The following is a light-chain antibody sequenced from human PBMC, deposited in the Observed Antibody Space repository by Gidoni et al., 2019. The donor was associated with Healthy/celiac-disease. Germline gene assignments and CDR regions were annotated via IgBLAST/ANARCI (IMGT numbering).Light chain of an antibody. CDR1: QSLLHSNGYNY. CDR2: LGS. V-gene: IGKV2-28*01. Sequence: DIVMPQSPLSLPVTPGEPASISCRSSQSLLHSNGYNYLDWYLQKPGQSPQHLIYLGSNRASGVPDRFSGSGSGTDFTLKISRVEAEDVGVYYCMQALKTPIFTFGPGTKVDIK. J-gene: IGKJ3*01. CDR3: MQALKTPIFT.